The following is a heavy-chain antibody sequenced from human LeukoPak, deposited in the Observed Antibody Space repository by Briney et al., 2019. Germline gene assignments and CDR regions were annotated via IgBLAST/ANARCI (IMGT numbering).Heavy chain of an antibody. D-gene: IGHD3-22*01. J-gene: IGHJ4*02. Sequence: GGSLRLSCAASGFTFSSYWMSWVRQAPGKGLEWVANIKQDGSEKYYVDSVKGRFTISRDNAKNSLYLQMNSLRAEDTAVYYCAGEDDSSGYYHGVYWGQGTLVTVSS. V-gene: IGHV3-7*01. CDR1: GFTFSSYW. CDR2: IKQDGSEK. CDR3: AGEDDSSGYYHGVY.